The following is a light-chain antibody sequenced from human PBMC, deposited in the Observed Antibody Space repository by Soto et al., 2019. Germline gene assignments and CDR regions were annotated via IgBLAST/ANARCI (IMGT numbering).Light chain of an antibody. CDR3: QRQSNWPRT. J-gene: IGKJ1*01. Sequence: EIVLTQSPVTLSVSPGERATLSCRASQSVSNNLAWYQQKPGQAPRLLIHGASTRATGIPARFSGSGSGTECTLTISSLQSEDFAIYYCQRQSNWPRTFGQGTKVEIK. CDR2: GAS. V-gene: IGKV3-15*01. CDR1: QSVSNN.